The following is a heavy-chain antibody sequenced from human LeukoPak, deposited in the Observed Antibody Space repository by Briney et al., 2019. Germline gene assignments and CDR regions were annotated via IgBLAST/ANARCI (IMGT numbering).Heavy chain of an antibody. CDR3: AKGLTYYYGSGSYYFDY. CDR2: ISGSGGST. Sequence: GGSLRLSCAASGFTFSSYAMSWVRQAPGKGLEWVSAISGSGGSTYYADSVKGRFTISRDNSKNTLYLQMNSLRAEDTAVCYCAKGLTYYYGSGSYYFDYWGRGTLVTVSS. J-gene: IGHJ4*02. CDR1: GFTFSSYA. D-gene: IGHD3-10*01. V-gene: IGHV3-23*01.